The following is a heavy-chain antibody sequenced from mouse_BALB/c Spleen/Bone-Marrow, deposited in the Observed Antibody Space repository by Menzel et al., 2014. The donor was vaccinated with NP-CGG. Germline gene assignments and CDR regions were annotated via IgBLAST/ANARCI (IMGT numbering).Heavy chain of an antibody. J-gene: IGHJ4*01. CDR3: ARNPYGNYAMDY. D-gene: IGHD2-10*02. Sequence: QVQLQQSGPGLVAPSQSLSITCTVSGFSLXTYGVHWVRQPPGKGLEWLVVIWSDGSTTYNSALKSRLSISKDNSKSXVFLKMNSLQTDDTAMYYCARNPYGNYAMDYWGQGTSVTVSS. V-gene: IGHV2-6*02. CDR1: GFSLXTYG. CDR2: IWSDGST.